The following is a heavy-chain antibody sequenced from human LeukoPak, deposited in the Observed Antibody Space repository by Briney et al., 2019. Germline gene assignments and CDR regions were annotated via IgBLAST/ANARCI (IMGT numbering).Heavy chain of an antibody. CDR1: GYTFTDYY. D-gene: IGHD1-20*01. Sequence: ASVKVSCKASGYTFTDYYMHWVRQAPGQGLEWMGWINPNSGGTNYAQKFQGRVTMTRDTSISTAYMELSSLRAEDTAVYYCARTHGTLTGTGFDYWGQGTLVTVSS. V-gene: IGHV1-2*02. CDR2: INPNSGGT. CDR3: ARTHGTLTGTGFDY. J-gene: IGHJ4*02.